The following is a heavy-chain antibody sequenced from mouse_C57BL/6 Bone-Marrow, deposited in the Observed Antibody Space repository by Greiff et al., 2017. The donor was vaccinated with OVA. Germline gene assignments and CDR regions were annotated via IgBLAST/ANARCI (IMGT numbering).Heavy chain of an antibody. D-gene: IGHD2-5*01. CDR2: INPNNGGT. V-gene: IGHV1-18*01. CDR1: GYTFTDYN. CDR3: AKVAYYSNLYYFDY. Sequence: EVQLQQSGPELVKPGASVKIPCKASGYTFTDYNMDWVKQSHGKSLEWIGDINPNNGGTIYNQKFKGKATLTVDKSSSTAYMELRSLTSEDTAVYYCAKVAYYSNLYYFDYWGQGTTLTVSS. J-gene: IGHJ2*01.